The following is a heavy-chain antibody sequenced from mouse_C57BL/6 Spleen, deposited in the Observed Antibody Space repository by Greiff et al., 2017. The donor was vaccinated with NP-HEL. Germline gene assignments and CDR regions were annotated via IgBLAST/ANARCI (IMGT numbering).Heavy chain of an antibody. CDR3: TRSGRDYERAMDY. J-gene: IGHJ4*01. CDR1: GYTFTDYE. D-gene: IGHD2-4*01. V-gene: IGHV1-15*01. Sequence: VQLQQSGAELVRPGASVTLSCKASGYTFTDYEMHWVKQTPVHGLEWIGAIDPETGGTAYNQKFKGKAILTADKSSSTAYMELRSLTSEDSAVYYCTRSGRDYERAMDYWGQGTSVTVSS. CDR2: IDPETGGT.